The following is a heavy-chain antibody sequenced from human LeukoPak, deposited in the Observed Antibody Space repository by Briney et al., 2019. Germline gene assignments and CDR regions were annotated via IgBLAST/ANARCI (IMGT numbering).Heavy chain of an antibody. V-gene: IGHV3-7*01. J-gene: IGHJ4*02. CDR3: LRGVRAPDY. Sequence: GGSLRLSCAGSGFIFSNYWMGWVRQAAGKRQELVANIKQDGSEKYCVDSVKCRFTISRNNAKSKRSLQMNSLRAEDTAVYYCLRGVRAPDYWGQGTLVTVSS. CDR2: IKQDGSEK. CDR1: GFIFSNYW.